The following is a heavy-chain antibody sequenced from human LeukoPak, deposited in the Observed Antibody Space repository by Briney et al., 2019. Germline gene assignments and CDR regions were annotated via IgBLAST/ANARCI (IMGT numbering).Heavy chain of an antibody. Sequence: GGSLRLSCAASGFTFSDYSMNWVRQAPGKGLEWISYIGIDSGNTNYADSVKGRFTISGDKAKNSLYLQMNSLRVEDTAVYYCARDYKYAFDNWGQGTLVTVFS. V-gene: IGHV3-48*01. D-gene: IGHD5-24*01. CDR3: ARDYKYAFDN. CDR2: IGIDSGNT. CDR1: GFTFSDYS. J-gene: IGHJ4*02.